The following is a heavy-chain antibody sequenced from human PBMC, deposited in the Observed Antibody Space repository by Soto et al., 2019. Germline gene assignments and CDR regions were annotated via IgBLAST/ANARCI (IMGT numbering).Heavy chain of an antibody. J-gene: IGHJ4*02. CDR3: ARDLRYYDSSGYYPFDY. CDR2: IYHSGST. CDR1: GGSISSSNW. V-gene: IGHV4-4*02. Sequence: SETLSLTCAVSGGSISSSNWWSWVRQPPGKGLEWIGEIYHSGSTNYNPSLKSRVTISVDKSKNQFSLKLSSVTAADTAVYYCARDLRYYDSSGYYPFDYWGQGTLVPSPQ. D-gene: IGHD3-22*01.